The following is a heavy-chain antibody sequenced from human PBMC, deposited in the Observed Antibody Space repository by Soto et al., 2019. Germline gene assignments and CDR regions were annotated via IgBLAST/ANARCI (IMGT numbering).Heavy chain of an antibody. D-gene: IGHD3-16*02. CDR1: GSSLSAPW. CDR2: IKSQVDGETT. V-gene: IGHV3-15*01. Sequence: GGYLRPSCAGSGSSLSAPWLSWVRQAPGKGLEWVARIKSQVDGETTDYAAPVKGRFVISRDDSNKTLYLQMYNLKTEDTAVYYCSTYEYMWATYRYRWAYWGEATLVTVSS. CDR3: STYEYMWATYRYRWAY. J-gene: IGHJ4*02.